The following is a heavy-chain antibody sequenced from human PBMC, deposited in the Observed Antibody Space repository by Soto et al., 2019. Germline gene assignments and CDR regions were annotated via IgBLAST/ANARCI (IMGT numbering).Heavy chain of an antibody. J-gene: IGHJ6*02. CDR2: ISGSVVST. CDR3: ANLAIPGIAVAEDV. Sequence: GGSLRLSCAASGFTFSSYAMSWVRQAPGKGLEWVSAISGSVVSTYYADSVKGRFTISRDNSKKTLYLQMNSLRAEDTAVYYCANLAIPGIAVAEDVWGQGTTVTVSS. V-gene: IGHV3-23*01. D-gene: IGHD6-19*01. CDR1: GFTFSSYA.